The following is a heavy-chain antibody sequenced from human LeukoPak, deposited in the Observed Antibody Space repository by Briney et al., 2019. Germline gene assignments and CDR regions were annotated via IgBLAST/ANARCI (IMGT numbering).Heavy chain of an antibody. CDR2: IYYSGST. CDR3: AVVVVTAMQFDY. J-gene: IGHJ4*02. Sequence: PSETLSLTCTVSGGSISSSSYYWGWIRQLPGKGLEWIGSIYYSGSTYYNPSLKSRVTISVDTSKNQFSLKLSSVTAADTAVYYCAVVVVTAMQFDYWGQGTLVTVSS. V-gene: IGHV4-39*01. D-gene: IGHD2-21*02. CDR1: GGSISSSSYY.